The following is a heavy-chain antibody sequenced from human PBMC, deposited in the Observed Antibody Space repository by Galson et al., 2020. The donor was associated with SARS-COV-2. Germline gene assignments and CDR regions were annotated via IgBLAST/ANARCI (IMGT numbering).Heavy chain of an antibody. CDR3: AREEIKAIGDYGYGGMDV. J-gene: IGHJ6*02. CDR2: INPYTDGT. CDR1: GYTFNGYY. V-gene: IGHV1-2*06. Sequence: ASVKVSCKASGYTFNGYYIHWVRQAPGQGLEWMGRINPYTDGTEYAQKFQGRVTMTRDTSISTAYMGLSTLTSDDTAVYYCAREEIKAIGDYGYGGMDVWGQGTTVTVSS. D-gene: IGHD4-17*01.